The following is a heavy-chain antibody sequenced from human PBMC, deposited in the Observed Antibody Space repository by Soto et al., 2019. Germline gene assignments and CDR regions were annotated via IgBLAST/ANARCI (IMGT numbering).Heavy chain of an antibody. CDR2: IYYSGST. D-gene: IGHD3-3*01. CDR3: ARGTVLRFLEWSNYFDY. J-gene: IGHJ4*02. V-gene: IGHV4-59*01. CDR1: GGSISSYY. Sequence: SETLSLTCTVSGGSISSYYWSWIRQPPGKGLEWIGYIYYSGSTNYNPSLKSRVTISVDTSKNQFSLKLSSVTAADTAVYYCARGTVLRFLEWSNYFDYWGQGTLVTVSS.